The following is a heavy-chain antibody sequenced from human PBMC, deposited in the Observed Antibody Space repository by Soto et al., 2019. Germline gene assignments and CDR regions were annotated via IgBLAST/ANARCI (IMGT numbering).Heavy chain of an antibody. Sequence: GGSLRLSCAASGFTFSSYWMSWVRQAPGKGLEWVANIKQDGSEKYYVDSVKGRFTISRDNAKNSLYLQMNSLRAEDTAVYYCARGRVVAATTYYFDYWGQGTLVTVSS. CDR1: GFTFSSYW. CDR2: IKQDGSEK. D-gene: IGHD2-15*01. CDR3: ARGRVVAATTYYFDY. J-gene: IGHJ4*02. V-gene: IGHV3-7*05.